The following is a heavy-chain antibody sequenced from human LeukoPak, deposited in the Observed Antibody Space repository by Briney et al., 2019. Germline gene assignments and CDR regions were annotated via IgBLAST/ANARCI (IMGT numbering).Heavy chain of an antibody. CDR2: ISYDGSNK. J-gene: IGHJ4*02. D-gene: IGHD2-21*02. V-gene: IGHV3-30-3*01. Sequence: GRSLRLSCAASGFTFSYYAMHRVRQAPGKGLEWVAVISYDGSNKYYADSVKGQVTISRDNSKSTLYLQMDSLRAGDTAVYYCARQGDTGSWYFDYWGQGTLVTVSS. CDR3: ARQGDTGSWYFDY. CDR1: GFTFSYYA.